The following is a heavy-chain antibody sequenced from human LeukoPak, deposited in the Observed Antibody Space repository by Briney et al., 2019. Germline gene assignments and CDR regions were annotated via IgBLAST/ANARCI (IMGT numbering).Heavy chain of an antibody. CDR1: GFTLSSYE. J-gene: IGHJ4*01. CDR2: ISSSGSTI. D-gene: IGHD5-24*01. Sequence: PGGSLRLSCAASGFTLSSYEMNWVRLAPGKGLEWVSYISSSGSTIYYADSVKGRFTISRDNAKNSLYLQMNSLRAEDTAVYYCARDGEDGPDYWDQGTPVTVSS. CDR3: ARDGEDGPDY. V-gene: IGHV3-48*03.